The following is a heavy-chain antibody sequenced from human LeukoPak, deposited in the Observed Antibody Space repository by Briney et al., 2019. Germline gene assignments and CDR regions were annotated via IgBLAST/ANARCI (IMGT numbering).Heavy chain of an antibody. Sequence: PGGSLRLSCVASGFSFKTYEMNWVRQAPGKGLEWISYISVGGSDEDYADSVKGRFSISRDNAKNSLFLQMNSLRVEDTAVYYCARDFGFNNGWPAWGQGTLVNVFS. CDR3: ARDFGFNNGWPA. D-gene: IGHD6-19*01. CDR2: ISVGGSDE. J-gene: IGHJ5*02. V-gene: IGHV3-48*03. CDR1: GFSFKTYE.